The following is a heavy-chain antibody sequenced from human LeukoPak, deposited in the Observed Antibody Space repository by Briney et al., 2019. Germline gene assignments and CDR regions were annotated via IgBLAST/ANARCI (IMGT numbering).Heavy chain of an antibody. J-gene: IGHJ4*02. Sequence: SETLSLTCTVSGDSISSGDYYWSWIRQPAGKGLEWIGRISSSGSTNYNPSLKSRVTISFDTSKNQFSLRLTSVTAADTAVYSCATMTTVTMYSYYFDSWGQGTLVTVSS. CDR3: ATMTTVTMYSYYFDS. D-gene: IGHD4-11*01. V-gene: IGHV4-61*02. CDR2: ISSSGST. CDR1: GDSISSGDYY.